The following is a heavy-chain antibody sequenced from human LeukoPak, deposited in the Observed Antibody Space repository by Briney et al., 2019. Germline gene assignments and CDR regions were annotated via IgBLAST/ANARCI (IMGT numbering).Heavy chain of an antibody. CDR2: INPSGGST. J-gene: IGHJ4*02. V-gene: IGHV1-46*03. D-gene: IGHD7-27*01. Sequence: ASVKVSCKASGYTFTSYYMHWVRQAPGQGLEWMGIINPSGGSTSYAQKFQGRVTITADESTSTAYMELSSLRSEDTAVYYCTLLTGAYWGQGTLVTVSS. CDR3: TLLTGAY. CDR1: GYTFTSYY.